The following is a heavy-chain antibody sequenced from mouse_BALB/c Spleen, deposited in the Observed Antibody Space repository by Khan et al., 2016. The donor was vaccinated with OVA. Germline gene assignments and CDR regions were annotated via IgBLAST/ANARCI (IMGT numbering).Heavy chain of an antibody. V-gene: IGHV3-2*02. D-gene: IGHD3-3*01. CDR1: GYSITSDYA. J-gene: IGHJ3*01. CDR2: ISYSGST. Sequence: VQLKESRPGLVKPSQSLSLTCTVTGYSITSDYAWNWIRQFPGNKLEWMGYISYSGSTSYTPSLKSRISITRDTSKNQFFLQLNSVTTEDTATYYCARGRAYWGQGTLVTVSA. CDR3: ARGRAY.